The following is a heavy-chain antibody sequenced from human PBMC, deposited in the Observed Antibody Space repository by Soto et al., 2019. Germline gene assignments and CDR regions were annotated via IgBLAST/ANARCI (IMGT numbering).Heavy chain of an antibody. CDR1: GGSISSSSYY. J-gene: IGHJ5*02. CDR2: IYYSGST. V-gene: IGHV4-39*01. CDR3: ARQGGYGSGSYSPFDP. D-gene: IGHD3-10*01. Sequence: SETLSLTCTVSGGSISSSSYYWGWIRQPPGKGLEWIGSIYYSGSTYYNPSLKSRVTISVDTSKNQFSLELSSVTAADTAVYYCARQGGYGSGSYSPFDPWGQGTLVTVSS.